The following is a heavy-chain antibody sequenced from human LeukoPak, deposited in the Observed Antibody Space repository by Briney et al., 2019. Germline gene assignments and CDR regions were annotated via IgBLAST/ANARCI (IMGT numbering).Heavy chain of an antibody. V-gene: IGHV3-74*01. Sequence: GGSLRLSCAVSGFTFSNYWMYWVRQAPGKGLVWVARINSNGSSTTYADSVEGRFTISRDNTKSMLHLQMHSLRVDDSAVYFCTRTTTTAAWYFDLWGRGTLVTVSS. D-gene: IGHD1-1*01. CDR2: INSNGSST. CDR3: TRTTTTAAWYFDL. J-gene: IGHJ2*01. CDR1: GFTFSNYW.